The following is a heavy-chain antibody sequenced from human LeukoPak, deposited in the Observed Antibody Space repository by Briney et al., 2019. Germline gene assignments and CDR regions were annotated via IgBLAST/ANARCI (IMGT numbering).Heavy chain of an antibody. V-gene: IGHV4-39*01. CDR3: ARHSSYYGNFDY. J-gene: IGHJ4*02. CDR2: IYHSGSS. CDR1: CGSISSSSYY. Sequence: SETLSLTCTVSCGSISSSSYYWGWIRQPPGKGLEWIGSIYHSGSSYYNPSLKSRVTISVDTSKNQFSLKLSSVTAADTAVYYCARHSSYYGNFDYWGQGTLVTVSS. D-gene: IGHD3-10*01.